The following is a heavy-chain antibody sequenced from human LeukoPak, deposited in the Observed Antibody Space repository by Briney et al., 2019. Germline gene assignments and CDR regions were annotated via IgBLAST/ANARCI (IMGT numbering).Heavy chain of an antibody. Sequence: SETLSLTCSLSGGSITNYYWSWIRQPPGKGLEWVACIYSSGNTEYNPSLKSRVTISLGTSNNQFSLMLTSVTASDTAVYYCARTGEYSGSGPSWDFDIWGQGTMVTVSS. J-gene: IGHJ3*02. CDR2: IYSSGNT. CDR1: GGSITNYY. D-gene: IGHD3-10*01. CDR3: ARTGEYSGSGPSWDFDI. V-gene: IGHV4-59*08.